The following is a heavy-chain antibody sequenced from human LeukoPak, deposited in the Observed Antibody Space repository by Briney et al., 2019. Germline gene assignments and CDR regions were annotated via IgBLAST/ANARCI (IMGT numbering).Heavy chain of an antibody. CDR3: TTDRGLTMIRGVFVS. V-gene: IGHV3-15*01. Sequence: GGSLRLSCAASGFTFTPAWMTWVRQAPGKGLEWVGRIKSKADGETTDYAAPVKGRFFMSRDDSKATLFLLMNYLETEDTAVYYCTTDRGLTMIRGVFVSWGQGTLVTVSS. J-gene: IGHJ4*02. CDR2: IKSKADGETT. CDR1: GFTFTPAW. D-gene: IGHD3-10*01.